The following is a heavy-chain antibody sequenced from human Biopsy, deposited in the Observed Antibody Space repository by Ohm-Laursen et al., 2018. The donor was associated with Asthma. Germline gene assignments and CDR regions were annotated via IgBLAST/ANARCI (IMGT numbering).Heavy chain of an antibody. Sequence: SDTLSLTCTVSGGSMSSSSYYWGWIRQPPGKGLEWMRSISYTGGAYHNPSLKSRVTISVDTSKNHFSLKLSSVTAADTAVYYCARHWDWGSFFDYWGQGTPVTVSS. CDR1: GGSMSSSSYY. CDR2: ISYTGGA. CDR3: ARHWDWGSFFDY. D-gene: IGHD7-27*01. V-gene: IGHV4-39*01. J-gene: IGHJ4*02.